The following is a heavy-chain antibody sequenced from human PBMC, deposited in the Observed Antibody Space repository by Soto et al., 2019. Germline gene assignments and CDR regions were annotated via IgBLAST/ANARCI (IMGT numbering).Heavy chain of an antibody. J-gene: IGHJ4*02. CDR1: GGSISSGGYS. CDR2: IYHSGST. V-gene: IGHV4-30-2*01. CDR3: ARAGGGRDGYNHFDY. Sequence: QLQLQESGSGLVKPSQTLSLTCAVSGGSISSGGYSWSWIRQPPGKGLEWIGYIYHSGSTYYNPSLKSRVTISVDRAKNQFPLKLSSVTAADTAVYYCARAGGGRDGYNHFDYWGQGTLVTVSS. D-gene: IGHD5-12*01.